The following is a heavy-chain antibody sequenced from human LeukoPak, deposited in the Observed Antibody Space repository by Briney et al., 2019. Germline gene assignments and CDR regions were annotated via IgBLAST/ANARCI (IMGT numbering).Heavy chain of an antibody. Sequence: SETLSLTCTVSGGSISSYYWSWIRQPPGKGLEWIGYIYYSGSTNYNPSLKSRVTISVDTSKNQFSLKLNSVTAADTAVYYCARESFYGSEGYYYYGMDVWGQGTTVTVSS. CDR1: GGSISSYY. V-gene: IGHV4-59*01. D-gene: IGHD3-10*01. CDR3: ARESFYGSEGYYYYGMDV. J-gene: IGHJ6*02. CDR2: IYYSGST.